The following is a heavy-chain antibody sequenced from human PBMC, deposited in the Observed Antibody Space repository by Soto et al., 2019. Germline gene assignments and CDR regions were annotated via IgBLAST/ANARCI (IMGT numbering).Heavy chain of an antibody. CDR2: ISSSSSYT. CDR3: ARGYGGSYPPLDY. D-gene: IGHD1-26*01. Sequence: PGGSLRLSCAASGFTFSDYYMSWIRQAPGKGLEWVSYISSSSSYTNYADSVKGRFTISRDNAKNSLYLQMNSLRAEDTAVYYCARGYGGSYPPLDYWGQGTLVTVSS. V-gene: IGHV3-11*06. J-gene: IGHJ4*02. CDR1: GFTFSDYY.